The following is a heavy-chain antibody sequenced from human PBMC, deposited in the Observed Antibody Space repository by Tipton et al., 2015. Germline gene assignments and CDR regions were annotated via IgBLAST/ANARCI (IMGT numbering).Heavy chain of an antibody. Sequence: SLRLSCAASVFTFNRSTMTWVRQAPGTGLEWVAVIWYDGSNKYYADSVKGLFTISRDNSKITLYLQMNSLRAEYTSVYYCAIVIPYVLSYYFYYFSQLTLFTVSS. V-gene: IGHV3-33*08. D-gene: IGHD3-16*02. J-gene: IGHJ4*02. CDR2: IWYDGSNK. CDR1: VFTFNRST. CDR3: AIVIPYVLSYYFYY.